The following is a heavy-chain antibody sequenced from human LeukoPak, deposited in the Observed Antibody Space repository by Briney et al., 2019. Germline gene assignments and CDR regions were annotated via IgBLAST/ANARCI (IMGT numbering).Heavy chain of an antibody. Sequence: PGASLKISCKGSGYSFTSYWIGWVRQMPGKGLEWMGIIYPGDSDTRYSPSFQGQVTISADKSISTAYLQWSSLKASDTAMYYCARSRWTSVPNFDYWGQGTLVTVSS. CDR2: IYPGDSDT. CDR3: ARSRWTSVPNFDY. J-gene: IGHJ4*02. V-gene: IGHV5-51*01. D-gene: IGHD1-1*01. CDR1: GYSFTSYW.